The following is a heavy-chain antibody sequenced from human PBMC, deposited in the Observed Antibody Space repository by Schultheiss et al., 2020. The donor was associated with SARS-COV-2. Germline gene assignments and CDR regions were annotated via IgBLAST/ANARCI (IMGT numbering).Heavy chain of an antibody. CDR2: INHSGST. Sequence: SQTLSLTCTVSGGSISGYYWSWIRQPPGKGLEWIGEINHSGSTNYNPSLKSRVTISVDTSKNQFSLKLSSVTAADTAVYYCARARSYCSGGSCYYSTYYYYYMDVWGKGTTVTVSS. CDR3: ARARSYCSGGSCYYSTYYYYYMDV. J-gene: IGHJ6*03. V-gene: IGHV4-34*01. CDR1: GGSISGYY. D-gene: IGHD2-15*01.